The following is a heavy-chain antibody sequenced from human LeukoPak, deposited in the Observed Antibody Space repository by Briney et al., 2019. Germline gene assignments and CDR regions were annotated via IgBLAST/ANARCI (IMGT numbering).Heavy chain of an antibody. CDR2: ISAYNGNT. Sequence: GASVKVSCKASGYTFTSYGISWVRQAPGRGLEWMGWISAYNGNTNYAQKLQGRVTMTTDTSTSTAYMELRSLRSDDTAVYYCARARRGSAPYYYYYMDVWGKGTTVTVSS. D-gene: IGHD1-14*01. CDR3: ARARRGSAPYYYYYMDV. V-gene: IGHV1-18*01. J-gene: IGHJ6*03. CDR1: GYTFTSYG.